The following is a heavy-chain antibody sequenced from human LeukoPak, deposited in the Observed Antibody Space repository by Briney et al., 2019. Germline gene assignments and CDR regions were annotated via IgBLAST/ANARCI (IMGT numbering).Heavy chain of an antibody. CDR1: GYTFTSYG. D-gene: IGHD3-3*01. CDR3: VRDTNYDFWSGYYPPYYFDY. Sequence: ASVKVSCKASGYTFTSYGISWVRQAPGQGLEWMGWISAYNGNTNYAQKLQGRVTMTTDTSTSTAYMELRRLRSDDTAVYYCVRDTNYDFWSGYYPPYYFDYWGQGTLVTVPS. V-gene: IGHV1-18*01. J-gene: IGHJ4*02. CDR2: ISAYNGNT.